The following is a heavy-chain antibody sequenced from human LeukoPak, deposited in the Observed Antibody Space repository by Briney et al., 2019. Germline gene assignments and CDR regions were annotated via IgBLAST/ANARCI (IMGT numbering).Heavy chain of an antibody. CDR2: INHSGST. CDR1: GGSFSGDY. Sequence: PSETLSLTCAVYGGSFSGDYWSWIRQPPGKGLEWLGEINHSGSTNYNPSLKSRVTISVDTSKNQFSLKLSSVTAADTAVYYCARGGYSYGTYYYGMDVWGQGTTVTVSS. J-gene: IGHJ6*02. V-gene: IGHV4-34*01. D-gene: IGHD5-18*01. CDR3: ARGGYSYGTYYYGMDV.